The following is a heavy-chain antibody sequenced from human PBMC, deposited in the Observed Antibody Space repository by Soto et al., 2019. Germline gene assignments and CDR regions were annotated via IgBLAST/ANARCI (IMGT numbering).Heavy chain of an antibody. V-gene: IGHV4-31*01. CDR1: GGSISSGGYY. J-gene: IGHJ4*02. D-gene: IGHD3-10*01. CDR3: ARGVTMVRGVIHTPYFDY. Sequence: QVQLQESGPGLVKPSQTLSLTCTVSGGSISSGGYYWSWIRQHPGKGLEWIGYIYYSGSTYYNPSVTSQLTISVNTSENQFSLRLGSVTAADTAVYYCARGVTMVRGVIHTPYFDYWGQGTLVTVSS. CDR2: IYYSGST.